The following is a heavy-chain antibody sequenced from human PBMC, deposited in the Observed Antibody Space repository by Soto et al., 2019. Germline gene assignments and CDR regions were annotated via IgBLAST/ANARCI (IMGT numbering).Heavy chain of an antibody. D-gene: IGHD3-10*01. CDR1: GYTFARYG. J-gene: IGHJ6*02. CDR2: ISGHNGDT. CDR3: ARSGSMPYYYYGMDV. Sequence: QVQLVQSGAEVKKPGASVRVSCKASGYTFARYGIDWVRQAPGQGLEWMGWISGHNGDTKYVQKFQGRVSMTTDTSTSPASMELRSLRSDDTAVYYCARSGSMPYYYYGMDVWGQGTTVTVSS. V-gene: IGHV1-18*01.